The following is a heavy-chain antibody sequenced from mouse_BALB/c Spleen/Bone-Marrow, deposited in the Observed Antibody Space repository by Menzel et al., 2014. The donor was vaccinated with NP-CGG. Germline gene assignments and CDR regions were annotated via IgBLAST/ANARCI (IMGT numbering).Heavy chain of an antibody. CDR2: ISSGSSTI. D-gene: IGHD1-1*02. J-gene: IGHJ3*01. CDR1: GFTFSSFG. CDR3: AKTDYGPTAWFAY. Sequence: EVKLMESGGGLVQPGGSRKLSCAASGFTFSSFGMHWVRQAPEKGLEWVAYISSGSSTIYYADTVKGRCTISRANPKYTRVLQMTSLRSEDTAMYYGAKTDYGPTAWFAYWGQGTLVTVSA. V-gene: IGHV5-17*02.